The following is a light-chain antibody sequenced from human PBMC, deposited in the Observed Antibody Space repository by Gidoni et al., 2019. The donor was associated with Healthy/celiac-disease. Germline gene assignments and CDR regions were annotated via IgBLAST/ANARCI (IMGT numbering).Light chain of an antibody. J-gene: IGKJ1*01. Sequence: EIVLTQSPATLSLSPGERATLSCRASQSVSSYLAWYQQKPGQAPRLLISDASNRATGIPARFSGSGSGTDFTLTISSLEPEDFAVYSCQQRSNWPWTFGQGTKVEIK. CDR2: DAS. CDR1: QSVSSY. CDR3: QQRSNWPWT. V-gene: IGKV3-11*01.